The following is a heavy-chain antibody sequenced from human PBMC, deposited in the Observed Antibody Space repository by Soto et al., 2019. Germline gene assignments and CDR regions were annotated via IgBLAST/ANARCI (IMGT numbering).Heavy chain of an antibody. Sequence: ASVKVSCKASGYTFTSYYMHWVRQAPGQGLEWMGIINPSGGSTSYAQKFQGRVTMTRDTSTSTVYMELSSLRSEDTAVYYCARDSTGTTVDYYYYYMDVWGKGTTVTVSS. J-gene: IGHJ6*03. CDR1: GYTFTSYY. CDR2: INPSGGST. V-gene: IGHV1-46*03. D-gene: IGHD1-1*01. CDR3: ARDSTGTTVDYYYYYMDV.